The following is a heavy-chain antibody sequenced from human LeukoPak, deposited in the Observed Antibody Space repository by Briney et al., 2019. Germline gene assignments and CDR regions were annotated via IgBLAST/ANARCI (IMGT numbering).Heavy chain of an antibody. J-gene: IGHJ6*03. CDR1: GFTFSSYS. CDR3: ARHERVNYYGSGIYYYYYYMDV. CDR2: ISSSSSYI. V-gene: IGHV3-21*01. Sequence: GSLRLSCAASGFTFSSYSMNWVRQAPGKGLEWVSSISSSSSYIYYADSVKGRFTISRDNAKNSLYLQMNSLRAEDTAVYYCARHERVNYYGSGIYYYYYYMDVWGKGTTVTISS. D-gene: IGHD3-10*01.